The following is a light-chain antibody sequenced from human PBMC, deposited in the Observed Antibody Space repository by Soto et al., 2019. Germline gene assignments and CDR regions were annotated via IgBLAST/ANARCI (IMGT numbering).Light chain of an antibody. Sequence: QAVVTHEPSLAVSPGGTVTLTCGSSTGAVTNGHYPDWFQQKPGQAPRTLIYDTTNKHSWTPARFSGSLLGGKAALTLSGAQPEDEADYYCLLSYSDTKVFGGGTQLTVL. J-gene: IGLJ3*02. CDR1: TGAVTNGHY. V-gene: IGLV7-46*01. CDR3: LLSYSDTKV. CDR2: DTT.